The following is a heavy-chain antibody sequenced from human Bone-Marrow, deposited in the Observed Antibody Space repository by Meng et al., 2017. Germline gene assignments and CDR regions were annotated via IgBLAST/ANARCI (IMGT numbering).Heavy chain of an antibody. CDR3: ARPPHYFGSGSYYFDY. Sequence: LVRSGSGFKNAGASMNVACMTPRYTFTTSSMNWVRQYPGQGLEWMGWINTTTGNPTYAQGFTGLFVFSLDSSVSTAYLQISSLKAKDTAVYYCARPPHYFGSGSYYFDYWGQGTLVTVSS. D-gene: IGHD3-10*01. V-gene: IGHV7-4-1*02. J-gene: IGHJ4*02. CDR1: RYTFTTSS. CDR2: INTTTGNP.